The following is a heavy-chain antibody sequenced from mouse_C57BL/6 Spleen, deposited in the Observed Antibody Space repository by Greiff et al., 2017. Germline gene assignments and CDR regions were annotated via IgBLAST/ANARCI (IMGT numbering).Heavy chain of an antibody. CDR1: GYTFTDYY. Sequence: VKLMESGAELVRPGASVKLSCKASGYTFTDYYINWVKQRPGQGLEWIARIYPGSGNTYYNEKFKGKATLTAEKSSSTAYMQLSSLTSEDSAVYFCARRLFYGSSYDYAMDYWGQGTSVTVSS. D-gene: IGHD1-1*01. CDR3: ARRLFYGSSYDYAMDY. V-gene: IGHV1-76*01. CDR2: IYPGSGNT. J-gene: IGHJ4*01.